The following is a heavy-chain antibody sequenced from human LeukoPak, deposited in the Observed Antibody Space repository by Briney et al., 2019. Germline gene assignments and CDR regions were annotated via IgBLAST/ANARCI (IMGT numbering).Heavy chain of an antibody. J-gene: IGHJ4*02. CDR1: GFTFSSYW. Sequence: GGSLRLSCATSGFTFSSYWMSWVRQAPGKRLEWVANIKPDGSEKNYGDSVKGRFTISRDNARNSLYLQMNSLRAEDTAVYYCARENYFDFWGQGTLVTVSS. CDR2: IKPDGSEK. CDR3: ARENYFDF. V-gene: IGHV3-7*04.